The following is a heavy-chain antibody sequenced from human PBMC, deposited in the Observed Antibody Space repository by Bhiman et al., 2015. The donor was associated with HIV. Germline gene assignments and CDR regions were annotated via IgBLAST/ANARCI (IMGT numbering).Heavy chain of an antibody. Sequence: QVQLVESGGGVVQPGGSLRLSCTASGFTLNTYAVHWVRQAPGKGLEWLAVISYDGTIKNYAASGKGRFTISRDMSKNTLYLQMNSLRVEDTAIYYCAREPGGTTEGRFDYWGQGTLVTVSS. V-gene: IGHV3-30-3*01. CDR1: GFTLNTYA. J-gene: IGHJ4*02. CDR3: AREPGGTTEGRFDY. D-gene: IGHD1-7*01. CDR2: ISYDGTIK.